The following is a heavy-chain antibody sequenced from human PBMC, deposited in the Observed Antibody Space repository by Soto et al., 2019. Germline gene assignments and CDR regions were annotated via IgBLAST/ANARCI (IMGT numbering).Heavy chain of an antibody. CDR3: ARLYSGYDRAYYYYGMDV. J-gene: IGHJ6*02. CDR1: GGTFSSYA. D-gene: IGHD5-12*01. Sequence: GASVKVSCKASGGTFSSYAISWVRQAPGQGLEWMGGIIPIFVTANYAQKFQGSVTITADESTSTAYRELSSLRSEDTAVYYCARLYSGYDRAYYYYGMDVWRQGTTVTVSS. CDR2: IIPIFVTA. V-gene: IGHV1-69*13.